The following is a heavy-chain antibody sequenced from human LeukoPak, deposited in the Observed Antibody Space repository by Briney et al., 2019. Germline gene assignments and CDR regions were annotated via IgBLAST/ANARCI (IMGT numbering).Heavy chain of an antibody. Sequence: GGSLRLSCAASGFTFSSCGMHWVRQAPGKGLEWVAVISYDGSNKYYADSVKGRFTISRDNSKNTLYLQMNSLRAEDTAVYYCAKDQHGEWFGELFYYYYYGMDVWGQGTTVTVSS. D-gene: IGHD3-10*01. CDR1: GFTFSSCG. J-gene: IGHJ6*02. V-gene: IGHV3-30*18. CDR2: ISYDGSNK. CDR3: AKDQHGEWFGELFYYYYYGMDV.